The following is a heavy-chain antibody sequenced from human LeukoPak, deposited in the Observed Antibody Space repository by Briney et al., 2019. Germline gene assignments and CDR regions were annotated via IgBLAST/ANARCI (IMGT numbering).Heavy chain of an antibody. V-gene: IGHV3-11*04. J-gene: IGHJ4*02. Sequence: GGSLRLSCAASGFTFSDYYMSWIRQAPGKGLEWVSYISSSGSTIYYADSVKGRFTISRDNAKNTLYLQMNSLRAEDTAVYYCARLYSSSADAFDYWGQGTLVTVSS. CDR2: ISSSGSTI. CDR1: GFTFSDYY. D-gene: IGHD6-13*01. CDR3: ARLYSSSADAFDY.